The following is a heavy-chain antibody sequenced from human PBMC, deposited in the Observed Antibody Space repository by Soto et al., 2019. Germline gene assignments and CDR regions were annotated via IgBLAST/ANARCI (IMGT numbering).Heavy chain of an antibody. V-gene: IGHV4-59*08. Sequence: SETLSLTCTVSGGSVSSYYWSWIRQPPGKGLEWIGYIYYSGSTNYNPSLKSRVTISVDTSKNQFSLKLSSVTAADTAIYYCARERAHYYGSGSYPGYWGQGTLVTVSS. CDR2: IYYSGST. CDR1: GGSVSSYY. J-gene: IGHJ4*02. CDR3: ARERAHYYGSGSYPGY. D-gene: IGHD3-10*01.